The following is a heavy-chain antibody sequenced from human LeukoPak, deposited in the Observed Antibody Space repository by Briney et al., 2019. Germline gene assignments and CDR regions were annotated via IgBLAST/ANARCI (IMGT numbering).Heavy chain of an antibody. D-gene: IGHD6-13*01. Sequence: GGSLRLSCAASGFTFSSYAMSWVRQAPGKGLEWVSAISGSGGSTYYADSVKGRFTISRDNSKNTLYLQMKSLRAEDTAVYYCAKAPAGPEYSSSWRYGYNWFDPWGQGTLVTVSS. CDR1: GFTFSSYA. V-gene: IGHV3-23*01. CDR2: ISGSGGST. CDR3: AKAPAGPEYSSSWRYGYNWFDP. J-gene: IGHJ5*02.